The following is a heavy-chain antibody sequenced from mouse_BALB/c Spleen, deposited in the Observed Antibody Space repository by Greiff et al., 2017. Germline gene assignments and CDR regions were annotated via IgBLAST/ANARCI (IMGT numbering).Heavy chain of an antibody. J-gene: IGHJ3*01. D-gene: IGHD2-3*01. CDR3: ARDGWFGY. V-gene: IGHV1-31*01. CDR1: GYSFTGYY. Sequence: VQLQQSGPELVKPGASVKISCKASGYSFTGYYMHWVKQSHVKSLEWIGRINPYNGATSYNQNFKDKASLTVDKSSSTAYMELHSLTSEDSAVYYCARDGWFGYWGQGTLVTVSA. CDR2: INPYNGAT.